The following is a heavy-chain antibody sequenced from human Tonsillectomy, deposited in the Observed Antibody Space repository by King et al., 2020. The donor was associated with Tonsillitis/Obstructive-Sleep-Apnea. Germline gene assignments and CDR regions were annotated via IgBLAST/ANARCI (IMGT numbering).Heavy chain of an antibody. J-gene: IGHJ4*02. V-gene: IGHV4-59*01. CDR3: ARVHCSSTSCYTGEYYFDY. Sequence: QLQESGPGLVKPSETLSLTCTVSGGSISSYYWSWIRQPPGKGLEWIGYIYYSGSTNYNPSLKSRVTISVDTSKNQFSLKLSSVTAADTAVYYCARVHCSSTSCYTGEYYFDYWGQGTLVPVSS. CDR2: IYYSGST. D-gene: IGHD2-2*02. CDR1: GGSISSYY.